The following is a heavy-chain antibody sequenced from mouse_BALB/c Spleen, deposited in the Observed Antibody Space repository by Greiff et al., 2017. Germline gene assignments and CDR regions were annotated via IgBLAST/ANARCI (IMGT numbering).Heavy chain of an antibody. V-gene: IGHV2-9-2*01. CDR2: IWTGGGT. Sequence: VKLKESGPGLVAPSQSLSITCTVSGFSLTSYDISWIRQPPGKGLEWLGVIWTGGGTNYNSAFMSRLSISKDNSKSQVFLKMNSLQTDDTAIYYCVRDGARHYYGGYAMDYWGQGTSVTVSS. CDR3: VRDGARHYYGGYAMDY. D-gene: IGHD1-2*01. CDR1: GFSLTSYD. J-gene: IGHJ4*01.